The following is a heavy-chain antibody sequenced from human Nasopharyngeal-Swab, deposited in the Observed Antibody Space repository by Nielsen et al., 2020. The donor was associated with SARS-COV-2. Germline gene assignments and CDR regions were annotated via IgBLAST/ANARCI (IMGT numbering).Heavy chain of an antibody. Sequence: SETLSLTCTVSGGSISSGDYYWSWIRQPPGKGLEWIGYIYYSGSTYYNPSLKSRVTISVDTSKNQFSLKLSSVTAADTAVYYCARGRAVSVVPAPHFDHWGQGTLVTVSS. J-gene: IGHJ4*02. CDR1: GGSISSGDYY. V-gene: IGHV4-30-4*08. CDR3: ARGRAVSVVPAPHFDH. D-gene: IGHD2-2*01. CDR2: IYYSGST.